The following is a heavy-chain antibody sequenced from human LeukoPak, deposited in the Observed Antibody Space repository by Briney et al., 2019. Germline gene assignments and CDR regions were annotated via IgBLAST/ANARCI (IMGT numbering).Heavy chain of an antibody. CDR3: AREEYYDTSASTNFDY. V-gene: IGHV7-4-1*02. Sequence: ASVKVSCKAPGYTFTNYAMNWVRQAPGQGLEWMGWINTNTGNPTYAQGFTGRFVFSLDTSVSTAYLQISSLKAEDTAVYYCAREEYYDTSASTNFDYWGQGTLVTVSS. CDR2: INTNTGNP. CDR1: GYTFTNYA. D-gene: IGHD3-22*01. J-gene: IGHJ4*02.